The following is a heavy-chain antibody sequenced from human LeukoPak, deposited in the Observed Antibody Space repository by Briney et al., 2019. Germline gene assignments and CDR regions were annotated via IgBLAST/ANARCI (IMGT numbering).Heavy chain of an antibody. CDR2: ICPGDSDT. J-gene: IGHJ4*02. V-gene: IGHV5-51*01. CDR1: GYSFTSYW. Sequence: GESLKISCQGSGYSFTSYWIGWVRQMPGKGLEWMAIICPGDSDTRSSPSFQGQVTISADKSISTAYLQWSSLKASDTAMYYCARHGMGDDGGISYYFDYWGQGTLVTVSS. D-gene: IGHD4-23*01. CDR3: ARHGMGDDGGISYYFDY.